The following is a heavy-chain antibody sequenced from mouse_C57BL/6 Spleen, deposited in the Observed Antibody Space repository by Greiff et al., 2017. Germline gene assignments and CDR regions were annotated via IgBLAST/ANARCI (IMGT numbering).Heavy chain of an antibody. Sequence: EVQLVESGGGLVKPGGSLKLSCAASGFTFSDYGMHWVRQAPEKGLEWVAYISSGSSTIYYADTVKGRFTISRDNAKNTLFLQMTSLRSEDTAMYYCARTAVYSNYLDYWGQGTTLTVSS. D-gene: IGHD2-5*01. CDR2: ISSGSSTI. V-gene: IGHV5-17*01. J-gene: IGHJ2*01. CDR3: ARTAVYSNYLDY. CDR1: GFTFSDYG.